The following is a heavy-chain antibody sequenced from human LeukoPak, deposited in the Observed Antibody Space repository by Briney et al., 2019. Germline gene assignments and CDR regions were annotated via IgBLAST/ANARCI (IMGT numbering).Heavy chain of an antibody. V-gene: IGHV3-30*18. Sequence: GGSLRLSCAASGFTFSSYGMHWVRQAPGKGLEWVAVISYDGSNKYYADSVKGRFTISRDNSKNTLYLQMNSLRAEDTAVYYCAKLAAAGHGPFDYWGQGTLVTVSS. J-gene: IGHJ4*02. D-gene: IGHD6-13*01. CDR1: GFTFSSYG. CDR2: ISYDGSNK. CDR3: AKLAAAGHGPFDY.